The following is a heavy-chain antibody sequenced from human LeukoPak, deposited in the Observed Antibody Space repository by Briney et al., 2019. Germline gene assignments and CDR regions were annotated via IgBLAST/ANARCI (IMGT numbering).Heavy chain of an antibody. CDR1: GFTFSSYT. Sequence: GGSLRLSCAASGFTFSSYTMYWVRQAPGKGLEWVSAISGSGGSTYYADSVKGRFTISRDNSKNTLYLQMNSLRAEDTAVYFCGRALWFGELLEPIDYWGQGTLVTVSS. CDR3: GRALWFGELLEPIDY. CDR2: ISGSGGST. J-gene: IGHJ4*02. V-gene: IGHV3-23*01. D-gene: IGHD3-10*01.